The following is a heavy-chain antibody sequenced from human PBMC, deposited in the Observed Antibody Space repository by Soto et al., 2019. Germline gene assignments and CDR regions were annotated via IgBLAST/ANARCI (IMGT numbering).Heavy chain of an antibody. CDR1: GGSISSGGYY. CDR3: AREVEYSSSPAFDI. Sequence: KPSETLSLTCTVSGGSISSGGYYWSWIRQHPGKGLEWIGYIYYSGSTYYNPSLKSRVTISVDTSKNQFSLKLSSVTAADTAVYYCAREVEYSSSPAFDIWGQGTMVTVSS. D-gene: IGHD6-6*01. J-gene: IGHJ3*02. V-gene: IGHV4-31*03. CDR2: IYYSGST.